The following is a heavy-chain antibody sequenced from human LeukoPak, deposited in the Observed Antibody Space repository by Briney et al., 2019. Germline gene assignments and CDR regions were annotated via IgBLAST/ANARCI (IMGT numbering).Heavy chain of an antibody. D-gene: IGHD3-10*01. Sequence: GGSLRLTCADSGFTFSSYSMNWVRQAPGKGLEWVSSISSSSSYIYYADSVKGRFTISRDNAKNSLYLQMNSLRAEDTAVYYCARGARGWNYYVDVWGKGTTVTVSS. J-gene: IGHJ6*03. CDR2: ISSSSSYI. CDR3: ARGARGWNYYVDV. V-gene: IGHV3-21*01. CDR1: GFTFSSYS.